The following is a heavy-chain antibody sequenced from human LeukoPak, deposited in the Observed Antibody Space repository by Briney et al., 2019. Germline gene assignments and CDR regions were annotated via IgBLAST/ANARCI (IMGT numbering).Heavy chain of an antibody. CDR2: IYTSGST. Sequence: SETLSLTCTVSGGSISSGSYYWSWIRQPAGKGLEWIGRIYTSGSTNYNPSLNSRVTISVDTSKNQFSLKLTSVTAADTAVYYCARTRAYGGRPDYWGQGTLVTVSS. CDR1: GGSISSGSYY. V-gene: IGHV4-61*02. CDR3: ARTRAYGGRPDY. D-gene: IGHD4-23*01. J-gene: IGHJ4*02.